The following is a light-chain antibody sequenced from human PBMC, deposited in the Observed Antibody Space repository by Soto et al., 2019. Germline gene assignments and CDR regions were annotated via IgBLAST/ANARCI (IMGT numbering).Light chain of an antibody. Sequence: TVWTHPPVTPSLSPEIRATVSCRASQNISSYLIWYQQKPGQAPRLLIYGASTRATGIPARFSGSGSGTEFTLTISSLQSEDFAVYYCQHYNNWPRTFGQGTKVDI. CDR2: GAS. CDR3: QHYNNWPRT. CDR1: QNISSY. V-gene: IGKV3-15*01. J-gene: IGKJ1*01.